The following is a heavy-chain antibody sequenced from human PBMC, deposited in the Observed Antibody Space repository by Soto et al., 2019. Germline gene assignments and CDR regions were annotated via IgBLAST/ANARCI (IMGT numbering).Heavy chain of an antibody. D-gene: IGHD5-12*01. V-gene: IGHV2-5*02. CDR2: IYWDEDK. Sequence: QITLKESGPTLVKPTQTLTLTCTFSGFSLSTRGVAVGWFRQPPGKALEWLALIYWDEDKWYSPSLKSRLTITDDTTKNQVVLTMTHMDPVDTATAYCARRTRGYAYYLNDWGQGTLVTVSS. J-gene: IGHJ4*02. CDR3: ARRTRGYAYYLND. CDR1: GFSLSTRGVA.